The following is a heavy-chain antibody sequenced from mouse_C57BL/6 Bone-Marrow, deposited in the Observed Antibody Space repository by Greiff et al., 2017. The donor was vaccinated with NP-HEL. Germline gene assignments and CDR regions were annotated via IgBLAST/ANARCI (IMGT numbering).Heavy chain of an antibody. CDR2: INPYNGGT. Sequence: EVQLQESGPVLVKPGASVKMSCKASGYTFTDYYMNWVKQSHGKSLEWIGVINPYNGGTSYNQKFKGKATLTVDKSSSTAYMELNSLTSEDSAVYYCALYYGSSFYFDYWGQGTTLSLL. CDR1: GYTFTDYY. J-gene: IGHJ2*01. D-gene: IGHD1-1*01. CDR3: ALYYGSSFYFDY. V-gene: IGHV1-19*01.